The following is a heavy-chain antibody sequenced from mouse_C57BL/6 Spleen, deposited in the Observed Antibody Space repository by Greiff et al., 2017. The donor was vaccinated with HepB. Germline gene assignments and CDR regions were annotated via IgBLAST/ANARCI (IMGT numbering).Heavy chain of an antibody. J-gene: IGHJ4*01. CDR3: AREGNSVYAMDY. CDR1: GFTFSDYG. D-gene: IGHD2-1*01. V-gene: IGHV5-17*01. CDR2: ISSGSSTI. Sequence: VQLKESGGGLVKPGGSLKLSCAASGFTFSDYGMHWVRQAPEKGLEWVAYISSGSSTIYYADTVKGRFTISRDNAKNTLFLQMTSLRSEDTAMYYCAREGNSVYAMDYWGQGTSVTVSS.